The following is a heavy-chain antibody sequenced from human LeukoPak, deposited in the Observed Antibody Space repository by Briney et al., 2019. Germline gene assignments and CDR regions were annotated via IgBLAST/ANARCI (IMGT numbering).Heavy chain of an antibody. V-gene: IGHV4-59*01. CDR3: ARDQGFGELYGAFDI. J-gene: IGHJ3*02. Sequence: SETLSLTSTVSGGSISSYYWSWIRQPPGKGLEWIGYIYYSGSTNYNPSLKSRVTISVDTSKNQFSLKLSSVTAADTAVYYCARDQGFGELYGAFDIWGQGTMVTVSS. CDR2: IYYSGST. D-gene: IGHD3-10*01. CDR1: GGSISSYY.